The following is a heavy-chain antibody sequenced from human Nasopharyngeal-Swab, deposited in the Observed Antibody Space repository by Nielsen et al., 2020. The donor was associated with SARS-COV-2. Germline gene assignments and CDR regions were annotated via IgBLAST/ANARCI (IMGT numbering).Heavy chain of an antibody. V-gene: IGHV7-4-1*02. J-gene: IGHJ6*02. CDR1: GYTFNKYV. D-gene: IGHD6-13*01. CDR3: ARDVRFSSVDGTSYNGMDV. CDR2: INTNTGSP. Sequence: ASVKVSCKASGYTFNKYVLNWVRQAPGQGLEWMGWINTNTGSPTYAQGFTGRYVFSLDTSVSTAYLQISSLDAEDTAVYYCARDVRFSSVDGTSYNGMDVWGQGTTVTVSS.